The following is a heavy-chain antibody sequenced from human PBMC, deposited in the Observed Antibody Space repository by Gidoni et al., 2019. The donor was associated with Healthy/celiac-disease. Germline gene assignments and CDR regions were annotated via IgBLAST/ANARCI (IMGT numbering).Heavy chain of an antibody. V-gene: IGHV1-69*08. Sequence: QVQLVQSGAEVKKPGSSVKVSCKASGGTFSSYTISWVRQAPGQGLEWMGRIIPILGIANYAQKFQGRVTITADKSTSTAYMELSSLRSEDTAVYYCARDRPKGLVPDYWGQGTLVTVSS. J-gene: IGHJ4*02. CDR2: IIPILGIA. D-gene: IGHD6-19*01. CDR3: ARDRPKGLVPDY. CDR1: GGTFSSYT.